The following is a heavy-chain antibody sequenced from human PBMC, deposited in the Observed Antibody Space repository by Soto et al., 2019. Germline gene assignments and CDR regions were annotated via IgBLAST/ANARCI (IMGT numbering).Heavy chain of an antibody. CDR3: TTEVENTRRIITFGQ. Sequence: VASVXVCFKAGCYRVTAYGMVVVLQAPGQGLDCMGWMSAYSGDTRYAQKFQGRAIMTRDTSTSTAYIELRRLGSNDTALYHCTTEVENTRRIITFGQWGQGSLV. CDR2: MSAYSGDT. J-gene: IGHJ4*02. CDR1: CYRVTAYG. D-gene: IGHD3-3*02. V-gene: IGHV1-18*04.